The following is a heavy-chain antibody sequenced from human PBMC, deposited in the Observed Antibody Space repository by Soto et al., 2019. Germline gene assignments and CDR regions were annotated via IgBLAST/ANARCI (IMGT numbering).Heavy chain of an antibody. J-gene: IGHJ4*02. CDR1: GGFIRSDDYM. Sequence: SETLSLTCTISGGFIRSDDYMWSWIRQSPGRGLEWIGHIYSGGTTYTNPSLRSRLSISVDTSRTRFSLDLTSVTAADTAVYYCARGPSGDKVDYWGQGALVTVSS. V-gene: IGHV4-30-4*01. D-gene: IGHD7-27*01. CDR3: ARGPSGDKVDY. CDR2: IYSGGTT.